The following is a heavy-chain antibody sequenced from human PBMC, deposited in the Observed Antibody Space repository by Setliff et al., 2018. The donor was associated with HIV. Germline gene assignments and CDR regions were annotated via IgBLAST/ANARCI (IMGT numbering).Heavy chain of an antibody. Sequence: SETLSLTCTVSGGSISSSSYYWGWIRQPPGKGLEWIGNIFYSGHTYYNPSLRSRVTISVDTSKNQFSLNLRSVTAADTAVYYCARSPAAEGYWGQGTPVTVSS. CDR3: ARSPAAEGY. CDR1: GGSISSSSYY. J-gene: IGHJ4*02. D-gene: IGHD6-13*01. CDR2: IFYSGHT. V-gene: IGHV4-39*01.